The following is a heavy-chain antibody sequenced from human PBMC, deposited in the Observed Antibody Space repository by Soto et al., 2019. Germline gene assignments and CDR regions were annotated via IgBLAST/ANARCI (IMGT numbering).Heavy chain of an antibody. CDR3: ARFGHSSGWYYYYYGMDV. V-gene: IGHV4-38-2*01. Sequence: LETLSLTCAVSGYSISSGYYWGWIRQPPGKGLEWIGSIYYSGSTNYNPSLKSRVTISVDTSKNQFSLKLSSVTAADTAVYYCARFGHSSGWYYYYYGMDVWGQGTTVTVSS. D-gene: IGHD6-19*01. CDR1: GYSISSGYY. CDR2: IYYSGST. J-gene: IGHJ6*02.